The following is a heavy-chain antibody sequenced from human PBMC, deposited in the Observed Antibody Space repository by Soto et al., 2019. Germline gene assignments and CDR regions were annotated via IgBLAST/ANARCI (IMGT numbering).Heavy chain of an antibody. CDR2: INWNGGST. J-gene: IGHJ3*02. D-gene: IGHD4-17*01. CDR3: ARASLRGYDAFDI. CDR1: GFTFDDFG. Sequence: GGSLRLSCAASGFTFDDFGMSWVRQAPGKGLEWVTGINWNGGSTGYADSVKGRFTISRDNAKNSLYLQMNSLRAEDTALYYCARASLRGYDAFDIWGQGTMVTVSS. V-gene: IGHV3-20*04.